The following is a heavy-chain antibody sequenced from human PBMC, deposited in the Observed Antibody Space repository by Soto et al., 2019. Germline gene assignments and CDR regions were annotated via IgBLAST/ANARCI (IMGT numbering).Heavy chain of an antibody. CDR2: ISPIYDAA. CDR1: GGTFSNYV. CDR3: ARYWTAGTFYGAFDV. V-gene: IGHV1-69*06. Sequence: QVQLVQSGAEVKKPGSSVKVSCEASGGTFSNYVISWLRQAPGQGPEWMGGISPIYDAANYARKFQGRVTITADKSTGTAYLDRIGLKSEDSAIYYCARYWTAGTFYGAFDVWGQGTMVIVSP. J-gene: IGHJ3*01. D-gene: IGHD2-8*02.